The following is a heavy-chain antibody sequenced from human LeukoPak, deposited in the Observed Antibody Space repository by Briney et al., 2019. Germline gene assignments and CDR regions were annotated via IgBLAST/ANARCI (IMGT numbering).Heavy chain of an antibody. CDR2: FDPEDGEA. J-gene: IGHJ4*02. CDR3: ATVAGSLEWPQDYFDY. Sequence: ASVKVSCKVSGYTLTELSMHWVRQAPGKGLEWMGGFDPEDGEAIHAQKFQGRVTMTEDTSTDTAYMELSSLRSEDTAVYYCATVAGSLEWPQDYFDYWGQGTLVTVSS. V-gene: IGHV1-24*01. D-gene: IGHD3-3*01. CDR1: GYTLTELS.